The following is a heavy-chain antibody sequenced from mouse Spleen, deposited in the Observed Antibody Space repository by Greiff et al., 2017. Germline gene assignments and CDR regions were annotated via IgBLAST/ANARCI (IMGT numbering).Heavy chain of an antibody. Sequence: VKLMESGAELAKPGASVKMSCKASGYTFTSYWMHWVKQRPGQGLEWIGYINPSTGYTEYNQKFKDKATLTADKSSSTAYMQLSSLTSEDSAVYYCARWDYGSRYAMDYWGQGTSVTVSS. J-gene: IGHJ4*01. CDR2: INPSTGYT. V-gene: IGHV1-7*01. CDR3: ARWDYGSRYAMDY. D-gene: IGHD1-1*01. CDR1: GYTFTSYW.